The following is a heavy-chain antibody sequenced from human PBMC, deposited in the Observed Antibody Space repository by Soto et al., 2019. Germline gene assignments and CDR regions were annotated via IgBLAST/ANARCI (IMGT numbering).Heavy chain of an antibody. Sequence: ETLSLTCAVYGGSFSGYYWSWIRQPPGKGLEWIGEINHSGSTNYNPSLKSRVTISVDTSKNQFSLKLSSVTAADTAVYYCARLPYSSSSYNYYYYYYGMDVWGQGTTVTVSS. CDR3: ARLPYSSSSYNYYYYYYGMDV. CDR1: GGSFSGYY. J-gene: IGHJ6*02. D-gene: IGHD6-6*01. V-gene: IGHV4-34*01. CDR2: INHSGST.